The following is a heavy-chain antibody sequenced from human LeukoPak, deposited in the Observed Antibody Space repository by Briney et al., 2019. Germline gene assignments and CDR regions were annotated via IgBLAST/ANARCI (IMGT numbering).Heavy chain of an antibody. Sequence: SETLSLTCTVSGGSISSSSYYWAWIRQPPGKGLEWIGTIYYSGITYYNPSLKSRVTMSRDASKNQFSLKLSSVTAADTAVYYCSTMVRGVIPPTYWGQGALVTVSS. D-gene: IGHD3-10*01. CDR3: STMVRGVIPPTY. V-gene: IGHV4-39*07. CDR2: IYYSGIT. CDR1: GGSISSSSYY. J-gene: IGHJ4*02.